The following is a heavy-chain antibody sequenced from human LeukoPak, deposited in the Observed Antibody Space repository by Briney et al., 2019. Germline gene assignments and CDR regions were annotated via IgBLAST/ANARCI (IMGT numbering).Heavy chain of an antibody. V-gene: IGHV4-38-2*02. Sequence: SETLSLTCTVSGYSISSGYYWGWIRQPPGKGLEWIGSIYHSGSTNYNPSLKSRVTISVDTSKNQFSLKLSSVTAADTAVYYCARADYSGSFWFDPWGQGTLVTVSS. D-gene: IGHD1-26*01. CDR3: ARADYSGSFWFDP. J-gene: IGHJ5*02. CDR2: IYHSGST. CDR1: GYSISSGYY.